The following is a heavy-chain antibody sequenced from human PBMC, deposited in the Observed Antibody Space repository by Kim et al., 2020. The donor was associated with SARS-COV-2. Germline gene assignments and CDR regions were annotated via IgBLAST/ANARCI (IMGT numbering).Heavy chain of an antibody. CDR1: GFTFSSYA. D-gene: IGHD2-15*01. CDR2: ISYDGSNK. V-gene: IGHV3-30-3*01. CDR3: ARDWRDCSGGSCYSENYGMDV. J-gene: IGHJ6*02. Sequence: GGSLRLSCAASGFTFSSYAMHWVRQAPGKGLEWVAVISYDGSNKYYEDSVKGRFTISRDNSKNTLYLQMNSLRAEETAVYYCARDWRDCSGGSCYSENYGMDVWGQGTTVTVSS.